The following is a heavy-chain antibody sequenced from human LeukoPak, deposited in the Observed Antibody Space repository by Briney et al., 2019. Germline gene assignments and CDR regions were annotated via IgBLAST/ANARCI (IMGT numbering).Heavy chain of an antibody. Sequence: GKSLRLSCAASGFTFSNYPMHWVRQAPGKGLEWVAVISVDGRDTHYADSVKGRFTISRDNSKSTLYLQMNSVRVEDPAIYYCAKDRAIAAAGYYFDFRGQGTLVTVSS. CDR3: AKDRAIAAAGYYFDF. J-gene: IGHJ4*02. CDR1: GFTFSNYP. V-gene: IGHV3-30-3*01. CDR2: ISVDGRDT. D-gene: IGHD6-13*01.